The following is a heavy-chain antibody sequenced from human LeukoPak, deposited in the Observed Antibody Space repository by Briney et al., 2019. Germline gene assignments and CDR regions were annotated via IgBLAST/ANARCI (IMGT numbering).Heavy chain of an antibody. D-gene: IGHD6-19*01. CDR3: AKGGGWLYYFDY. Sequence: GGSLRLSCAASGLTVSTNYMSWVRQAPGKGLEWVSAISDSGGSRYYADSVKGRFTISRDNAKNTVYLQMNSLRVEDTAVYYCAKGGGWLYYFDYWGQGSLVSVSS. V-gene: IGHV3-23*01. CDR2: ISDSGGSR. J-gene: IGHJ4*02. CDR1: GLTVSTNY.